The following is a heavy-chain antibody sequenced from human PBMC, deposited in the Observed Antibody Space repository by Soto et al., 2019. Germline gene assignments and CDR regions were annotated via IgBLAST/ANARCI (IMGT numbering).Heavy chain of an antibody. CDR3: AKGELYDSSGYFYDY. J-gene: IGHJ4*02. CDR1: GFTFTTYG. Sequence: QVQLVESGGGVVRPGRSLRLSCAASGFTFTTYGMHWVRQAPGKGLEWVTFISYDGIHKYYADSVKGRFTISRDNSKNTLYLQMNSLRADDTAVYYCAKGELYDSSGYFYDYWGQGILVTVSS. D-gene: IGHD3-22*01. CDR2: ISYDGIHK. V-gene: IGHV3-30*18.